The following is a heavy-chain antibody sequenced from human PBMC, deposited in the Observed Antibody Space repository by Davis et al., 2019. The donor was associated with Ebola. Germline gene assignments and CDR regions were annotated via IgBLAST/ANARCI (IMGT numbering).Heavy chain of an antibody. V-gene: IGHV3-23*01. D-gene: IGHD2-2*01. CDR2: ISGSGGST. Sequence: GESLKISCAASEFTFSTYAMSWVRQAPGKGLEWVSAISGSGGSTYYADSVKGRFTISRDNAKNSLYLQMNSLRAEDTAVYYCARDGDIVVVPAAAHFDPWGQGTLVTVSS. CDR1: EFTFSTYA. J-gene: IGHJ5*02. CDR3: ARDGDIVVVPAAAHFDP.